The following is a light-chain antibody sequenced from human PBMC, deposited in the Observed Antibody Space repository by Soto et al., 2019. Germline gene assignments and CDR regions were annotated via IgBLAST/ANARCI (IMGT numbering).Light chain of an antibody. CDR2: GAS. CDR1: QAVGYN. Sequence: EVVMTQSPATLYVSPGERVTLSCRASQAVGYNLAWYQHKPGQAPRLLIYGASTRVTGIPTRFSGSGSGTEFTLTISSLQSEDFAIYYCQPSYTFGQGTKLEIK. J-gene: IGKJ2*01. CDR3: QPSYT. V-gene: IGKV3-15*01.